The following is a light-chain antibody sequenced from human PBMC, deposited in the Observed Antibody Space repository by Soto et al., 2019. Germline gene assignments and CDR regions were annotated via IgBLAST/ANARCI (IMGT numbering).Light chain of an antibody. CDR2: QVT. CDR1: TRDIAGYNY. Sequence: QSALTQPPSVSVSLGQSITISCTGTTRDIAGYNYISWYQQLPGKAPKLMIYQVTIRPSGISNRFSGSKSGNTASLTISGLQAEDEADYYCTSFSSSTSLYVFGTGTKVTVL. J-gene: IGLJ1*01. CDR3: TSFSSSTSLYV. V-gene: IGLV2-14*01.